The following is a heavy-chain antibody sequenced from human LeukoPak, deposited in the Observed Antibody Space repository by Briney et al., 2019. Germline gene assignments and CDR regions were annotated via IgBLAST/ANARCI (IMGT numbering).Heavy chain of an antibody. CDR1: GYTFTSYG. D-gene: IGHD3-10*01. CDR2: ISAYNGNT. J-gene: IGHJ2*01. Sequence: ASVKDSCKASGYTFTSYGISWVRQAPGQGLEWMGWISAYNGNTNYAQKLQGRVTMTTDTSTSTAYMELRSLRSDDTAVYYCARDEWFGPSGYFDLWGRGTLVTVSS. CDR3: ARDEWFGPSGYFDL. V-gene: IGHV1-18*01.